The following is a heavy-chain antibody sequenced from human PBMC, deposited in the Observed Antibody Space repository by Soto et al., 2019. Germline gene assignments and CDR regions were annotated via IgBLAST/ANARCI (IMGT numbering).Heavy chain of an antibody. CDR1: GYSFTSFW. V-gene: IGHV5-51*01. CDR3: ARLSGSDAFDI. J-gene: IGHJ3*02. D-gene: IGHD3-10*01. CDR2: IYPPDSDT. Sequence: VESLKISCKGSGYSFTSFWIGWVRQMPGKGLEWMGIIYPPDSDTRYSPSFQGQVTISADKPISTAYLQWSSLKASDTAMYFCARLSGSDAFDIWGQGTMVTVSS.